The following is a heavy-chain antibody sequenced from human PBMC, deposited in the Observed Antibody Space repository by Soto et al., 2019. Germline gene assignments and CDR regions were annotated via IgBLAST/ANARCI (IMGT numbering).Heavy chain of an antibody. CDR1: GFTFSSYA. CDR3: AKEKDYDYVWGSYRYTSDY. V-gene: IGHV3-23*01. D-gene: IGHD3-16*02. J-gene: IGHJ4*02. CDR2: ISGSGST. Sequence: GSLLRACAASGFTFSSYAMSWVRQAPGKGLEWVSAISGSGSTFYADSVKGRFTISRDNSKNTLYLQMNSLRAEDTAVYYCAKEKDYDYVWGSYRYTSDYWGQGTLVTVYS.